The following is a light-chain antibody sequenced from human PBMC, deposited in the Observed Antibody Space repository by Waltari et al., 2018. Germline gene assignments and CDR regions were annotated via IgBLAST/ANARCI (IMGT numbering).Light chain of an antibody. CDR3: QQYDSYVYT. V-gene: IGKV1-5*01. J-gene: IGKJ2*01. CDR2: DAS. Sequence: DIQMTQSPSTLSLSVGDTVTITCRASQSVRSWLTWYQQKAGKAPTVLIYDASDLEMWVPSSLSGCGSDTEFTLTISNLQPDHFATHYCQQYDSYVYTFG. CDR1: QSVRSW.